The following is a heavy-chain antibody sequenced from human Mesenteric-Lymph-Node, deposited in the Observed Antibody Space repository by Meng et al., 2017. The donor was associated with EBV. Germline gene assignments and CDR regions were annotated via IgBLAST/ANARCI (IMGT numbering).Heavy chain of an antibody. D-gene: IGHD2-15*01. CDR2: IHPSGDFT. J-gene: IGHJ5*02. CDR1: ACTFSRYS. V-gene: IGHV1-46*01. CDR3: ASAWGSGMELDP. Sequence: LVQLRPEVTRPGASVTVDSQGFACTFSRYSITWTRQAPGRGLERMGKIHPSGDFTSYGPKLQGSVTLTSDTSTTTVYMELSSLRSVDTATAFYASAWGSGMELDPWGQGTLVTVSS.